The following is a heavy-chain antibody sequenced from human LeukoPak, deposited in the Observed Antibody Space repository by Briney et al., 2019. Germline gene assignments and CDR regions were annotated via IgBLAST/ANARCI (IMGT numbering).Heavy chain of an antibody. Sequence: GASVKVSCKASGYTFSDYYIHWVRQAPGQGLEWMGWINPKSGNTFSTEKFQGRVTLTRDTSFSTAYMELSRLRSDDTAVYFCARVYSSSSPPRDCWGQGTLVTVSS. CDR1: GYTFSDYY. CDR2: INPKSGNT. V-gene: IGHV1-2*02. J-gene: IGHJ4*02. D-gene: IGHD6-19*01. CDR3: ARVYSSSSPPRDC.